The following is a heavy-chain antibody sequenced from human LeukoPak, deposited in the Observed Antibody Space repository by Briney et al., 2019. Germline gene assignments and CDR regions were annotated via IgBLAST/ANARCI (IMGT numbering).Heavy chain of an antibody. CDR2: ISAYNGNT. J-gene: IGHJ4*02. Sequence: ASVKVSCKASGYTFGKYGIAWVRQAPGQVLEWMGWISAYNGNTNYAQKLQGRVTMTTDTSTSTAYMELRSLRSDDTAVYYCAIRQYCSSTSCRYIDYWGQGTLVTVSS. V-gene: IGHV1-18*01. D-gene: IGHD2-2*01. CDR3: AIRQYCSSTSCRYIDY. CDR1: GYTFGKYG.